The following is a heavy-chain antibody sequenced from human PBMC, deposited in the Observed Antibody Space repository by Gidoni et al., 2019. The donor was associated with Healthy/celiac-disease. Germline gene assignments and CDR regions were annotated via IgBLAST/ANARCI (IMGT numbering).Heavy chain of an antibody. J-gene: IGHJ6*03. CDR3: AKDGDYTPYYYYYYMDV. CDR2: ISYDGSNK. D-gene: IGHD4-4*01. CDR1: GFTFSSYG. V-gene: IGHV3-30*18. Sequence: QVQLVESGGGVVQPGRSLRLSCAASGFTFSSYGMHWVRQAPGKGLEWVAVISYDGSNKYYADSVKGRFTISRDNSKNTLYLQMNSLRAEDTAVYYCAKDGDYTPYYYYYYMDVWGKGTTVTVSS.